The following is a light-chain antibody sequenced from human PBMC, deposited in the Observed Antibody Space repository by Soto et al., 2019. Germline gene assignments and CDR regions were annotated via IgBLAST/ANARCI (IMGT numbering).Light chain of an antibody. CDR2: GAS. CDR1: QSVSSSY. J-gene: IGKJ4*01. V-gene: IGKV3-20*01. Sequence: EIVLTQSPGTLSLSPGERATLSCRASQSVSSSYLAWYQQKPGQAPRLLIYGASSRPTGIPDRFSGSGSGTDFTLTISSLEPEDFAVYYCHQYDSSPLTFGGVTKVEIK. CDR3: HQYDSSPLT.